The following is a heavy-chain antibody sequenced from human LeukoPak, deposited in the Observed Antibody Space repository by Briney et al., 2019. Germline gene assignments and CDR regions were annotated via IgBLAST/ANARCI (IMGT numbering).Heavy chain of an antibody. J-gene: IGHJ3*02. D-gene: IGHD6-13*01. CDR1: GFTFSSYW. Sequence: PGGSLRLSCAASGFTFSSYWMSWVRQAPGKGLECVANINQDGSKVYYVDSVKGRFAISRVKAKKTLYLQMNSLRAEDTAVYYCARPIYSSSWDAFNIWGQGTMVTVSS. V-gene: IGHV3-7*01. CDR2: INQDGSKV. CDR3: ARPIYSSSWDAFNI.